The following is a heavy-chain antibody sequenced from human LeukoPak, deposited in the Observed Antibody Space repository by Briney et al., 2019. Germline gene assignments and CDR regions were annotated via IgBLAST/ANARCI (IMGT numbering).Heavy chain of an antibody. CDR3: AKESYCGGDCYLSYFDY. Sequence: GGSLRLSCAASGFTFNTYGMHWVRQAPGKGLEWVAFIRYDGSNKYYADSVKGRFTISRDNSKNTLYLQMNSLRAEDTAVYYCAKESYCGGDCYLSYFDYWGQGTLVTVSP. CDR2: IRYDGSNK. CDR1: GFTFNTYG. V-gene: IGHV3-30*02. D-gene: IGHD2-21*02. J-gene: IGHJ4*02.